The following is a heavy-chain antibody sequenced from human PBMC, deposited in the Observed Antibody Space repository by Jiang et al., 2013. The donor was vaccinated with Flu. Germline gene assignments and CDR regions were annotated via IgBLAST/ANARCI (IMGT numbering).Heavy chain of an antibody. J-gene: IGHJ2*01. CDR1: GGPISSYY. CDR3: ASSVRMYFDL. Sequence: GPGLVKPSETLSLTCTVSGGPISSYYWSWIRQPPGKGLEWIGYIYYSGSTNYNPSLKSRVTISVDTSKNQFSLKLSSVTAADTAVYYCASSVRMYFDLWGRGTLVTVSS. CDR2: IYYSGST. V-gene: IGHV4-59*01.